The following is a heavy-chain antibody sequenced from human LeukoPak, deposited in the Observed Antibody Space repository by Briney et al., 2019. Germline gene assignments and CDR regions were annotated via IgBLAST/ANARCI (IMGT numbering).Heavy chain of an antibody. CDR3: ARNLIPEQLVLNF. CDR1: GGSISSYY. J-gene: IGHJ4*02. D-gene: IGHD6-13*01. Sequence: SETLSLTCSVSGGSISSYYWNWIRQPPGKGLEWIGYIYYTGSTNYNPSLKSRVTMSVDTSKNQFSLNLKSVTPEDTAVYYCARNLIPEQLVLNFWGQGTLVTVSS. V-gene: IGHV4-59*01. CDR2: IYYTGST.